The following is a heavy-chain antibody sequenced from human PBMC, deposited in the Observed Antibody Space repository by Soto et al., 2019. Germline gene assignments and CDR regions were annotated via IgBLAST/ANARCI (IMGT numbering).Heavy chain of an antibody. D-gene: IGHD3-9*01. Sequence: GGSLRLSCAASGFTFSSYAMSWVRQAPGKGLEWVSAISGSGGSTYYADSVKGRFTISRDNSKNTLYLQMNSLRAEDTAVYYCAKWGRDDILTWFAFDIWGQGTMVTVSS. J-gene: IGHJ3*02. CDR1: GFTFSSYA. CDR3: AKWGRDDILTWFAFDI. V-gene: IGHV3-23*01. CDR2: ISGSGGST.